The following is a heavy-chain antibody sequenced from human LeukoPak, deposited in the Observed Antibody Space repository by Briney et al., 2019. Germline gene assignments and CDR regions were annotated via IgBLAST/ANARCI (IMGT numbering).Heavy chain of an antibody. D-gene: IGHD4-11*01. CDR2: IYDGGTT. Sequence: GGSLRLSCEVSGFSVSTSRTSWVRQAPGKGLEWGSVIYDGGTTQYANSVKGRFTISRDNSKNTMYFQMNSLRAEDTAVYYCARGGAVSKAASAPDYWGQGTLVTVSS. J-gene: IGHJ4*02. CDR1: GFSVSTSR. CDR3: ARGGAVSKAASAPDY. V-gene: IGHV3-53*01.